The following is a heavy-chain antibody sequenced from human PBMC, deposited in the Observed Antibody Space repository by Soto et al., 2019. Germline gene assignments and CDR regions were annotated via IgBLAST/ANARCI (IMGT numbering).Heavy chain of an antibody. V-gene: IGHV3-11*01. J-gene: IGHJ4*02. CDR1: GFTFSDYY. Sequence: QVQLVAAGGGLVKPGGSLRLSCAASGFTFSDYYMSWIRQAPGKGLEWVSYISNRCRTLYYADSMKGRLTISRDNAKNALCLQMNSLRSEDTAVYYCARDLVAVSGGVYSSSSGGYFFDFWGQGTLVTVSS. D-gene: IGHD6-6*01. CDR3: ARDLVAVSGGVYSSSSGGYFFDF. CDR2: ISNRCRTL.